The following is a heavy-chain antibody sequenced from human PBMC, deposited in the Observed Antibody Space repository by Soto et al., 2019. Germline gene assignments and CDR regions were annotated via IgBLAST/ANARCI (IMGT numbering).Heavy chain of an antibody. J-gene: IGHJ6*02. CDR2: INHSGST. CDR1: GGRFSGYY. CDR3: ARGRGDYYGPGSDGMDV. Sequence: SETLALSFDVYGGRFSGYYWSWIRQPAGKGLEWILEINHSGSTNYNPALESRVPISVDTSKNQFSMKLSSVTAADTAVYYCARGRGDYYGPGSDGMDVWAQGTTVTVYS. D-gene: IGHD3-10*01. V-gene: IGHV4-34*01.